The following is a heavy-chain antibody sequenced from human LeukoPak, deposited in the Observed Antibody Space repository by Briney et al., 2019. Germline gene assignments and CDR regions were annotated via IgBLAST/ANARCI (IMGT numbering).Heavy chain of an antibody. V-gene: IGHV4-59*01. J-gene: IGHJ5*02. CDR1: GGSISSYY. CDR3: AREQMTTVTTRGDWFDP. CDR2: IYYSGST. Sequence: SETLSLTCTVSGGSISSYYWSWIRQPPGKGLEWLAYIYYSGSTSYNPSLKSRVTISVDTSKNQFSLKLSSVTAADTAVYYCAREQMTTVTTRGDWFDPWGRGTLVTVSS. D-gene: IGHD4-17*01.